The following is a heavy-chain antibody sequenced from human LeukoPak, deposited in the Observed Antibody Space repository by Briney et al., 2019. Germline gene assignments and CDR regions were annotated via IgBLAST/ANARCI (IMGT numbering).Heavy chain of an antibody. CDR2: INWNGGST. V-gene: IGHV3-20*04. D-gene: IGHD5-18*01. Sequence: GGSLRLSCAASGFTFDDYGMSWVRQAPGKGLEWVSGINWNGGSTGYADSVKGRFTISRDNAKNSLYLQMNSLRAEDTALYYCARDSGCSYGIHYYYYMDVWGKGTTVTVSS. CDR1: GFTFDDYG. J-gene: IGHJ6*03. CDR3: ARDSGCSYGIHYYYYMDV.